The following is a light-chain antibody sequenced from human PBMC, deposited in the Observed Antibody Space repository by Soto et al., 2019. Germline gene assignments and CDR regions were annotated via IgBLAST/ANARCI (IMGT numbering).Light chain of an antibody. V-gene: IGKV3-20*01. CDR1: QSVSSSY. CDR3: QLGSSFTWT. J-gene: IGKJ1*01. Sequence: EVVLTQSPGAVSLSPGERATLSCRASQSVSSSYLAWYQQKPGQAPRLLIFGASRRATGIPDKISGSGSGTDFTLTISRLEPDDFAVYYCQLGSSFTWTFGQGTKVDIK. CDR2: GAS.